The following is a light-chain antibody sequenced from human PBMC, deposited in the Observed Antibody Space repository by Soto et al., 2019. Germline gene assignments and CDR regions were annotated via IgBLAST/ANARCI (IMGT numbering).Light chain of an antibody. Sequence: EIVLTQSPGTLSLSPGERATLSCRASQSVSSSYLAWYQQKPGQAPRLLIYGASSRVTGIPDRFSGSGSGTDFTLTISRLEPEDFAVYYCQQYGSSPPWTFGQGTKVETK. J-gene: IGKJ1*01. CDR1: QSVSSSY. CDR3: QQYGSSPPWT. V-gene: IGKV3-20*01. CDR2: GAS.